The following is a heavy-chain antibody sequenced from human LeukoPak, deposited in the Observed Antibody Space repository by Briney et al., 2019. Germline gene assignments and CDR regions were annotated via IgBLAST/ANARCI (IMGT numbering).Heavy chain of an antibody. V-gene: IGHV4-4*07. CDR2: IYTSGST. CDR1: GGSISSYY. D-gene: IGHD3-22*01. Sequence: PSETLSLTCTVSGGSISSYYWSWIRQPAGKGREWIGRIYTSGSTNYNPSLKSRVTMSVDTSKNQFSLKLSSVTAADTAVYYCARTPDHYYDSSGYYSTPFDYWGQGTLVTVSS. CDR3: ARTPDHYYDSSGYYSTPFDY. J-gene: IGHJ4*02.